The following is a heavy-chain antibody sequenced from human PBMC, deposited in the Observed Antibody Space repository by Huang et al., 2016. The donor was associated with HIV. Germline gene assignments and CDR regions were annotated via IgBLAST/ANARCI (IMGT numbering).Heavy chain of an antibody. CDR3: ARRRTHFTFDY. CDR2: IFYTGSA. Sequence: SGPGLVKPSETLSLTCNVSDGSLNSGKYYWGWIRQAPGKGLEWIGSIFYTGSAHYNPSLESRVTMFVDSSKSQLSVRLRSVTAADTAVYYCARRRTHFTFDYWGQGTLVTVSS. CDR1: DGSLNSGKYY. J-gene: IGHJ4*02. V-gene: IGHV4-39*01.